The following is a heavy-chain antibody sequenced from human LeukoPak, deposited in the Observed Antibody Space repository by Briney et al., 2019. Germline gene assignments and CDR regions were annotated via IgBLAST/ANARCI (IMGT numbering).Heavy chain of an antibody. CDR1: GFTFSSYD. J-gene: IGHJ5*02. Sequence: PGGSLRLSCAASGFTFSSYDMHWVRQATGKGLEWVSAIGTAGDTYYPGSVKGRFTISRENAKNSLYLQMNSLRAGDTAVYYCARDLGNNWFDPWGQGTPVTVSS. CDR2: IGTAGDT. V-gene: IGHV3-13*01. D-gene: IGHD1-26*01. CDR3: ARDLGNNWFDP.